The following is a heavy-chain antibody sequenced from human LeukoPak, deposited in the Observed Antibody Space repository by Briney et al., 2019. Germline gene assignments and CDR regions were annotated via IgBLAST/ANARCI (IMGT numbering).Heavy chain of an antibody. V-gene: IGHV1-2*02. Sequence: EASVKVSCKASGFTFTGYYIHWVRQAPGQGLEWMGYINPHSGGTNSPQKFQGRVTMTTDTSISAAYMELSSLISDDTAMYYCVREGNELLSKNSDYWGQGTLVTVSS. CDR3: VREGNELLSKNSDY. D-gene: IGHD2-21*02. J-gene: IGHJ4*02. CDR1: GFTFTGYY. CDR2: INPHSGGT.